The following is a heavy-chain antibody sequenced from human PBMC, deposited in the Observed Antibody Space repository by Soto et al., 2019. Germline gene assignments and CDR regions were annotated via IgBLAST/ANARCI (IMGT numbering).Heavy chain of an antibody. CDR1: RFSFSDYY. D-gene: IGHD2-21*01. CDR3: VRGGGGGLFEH. V-gene: IGHV3-11*06. Sequence: GGSLRLSCPTSRFSFSDYYMSWIRQAPGKGLEWLSHISPKSTYRNYADSVKGRFTISRDNTKSSLFLQMNSLGVEDTAVYYCVRGGGGGLFEHWGQGVLVTVSS. CDR2: ISPKSTYR. J-gene: IGHJ4*02.